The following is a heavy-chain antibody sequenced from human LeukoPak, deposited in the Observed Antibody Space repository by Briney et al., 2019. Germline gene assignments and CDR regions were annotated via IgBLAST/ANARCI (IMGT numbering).Heavy chain of an antibody. CDR3: AREGQVAVAGFDY. CDR1: GGSISSSSYY. D-gene: IGHD6-19*01. V-gene: IGHV4-39*02. J-gene: IGHJ4*02. Sequence: PSETLSLTCTVSGGSISSSSYYWGWIRQPPGKGLEWIGSIYYSGSTYYNPSLKSRVTISVDTSKNQFSLKLSSVTAADTAVYYCAREGQVAVAGFDYWGQGTLVTVSS. CDR2: IYYSGST.